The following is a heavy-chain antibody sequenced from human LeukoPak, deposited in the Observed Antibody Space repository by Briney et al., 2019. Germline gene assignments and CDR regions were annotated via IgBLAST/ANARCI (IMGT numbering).Heavy chain of an antibody. D-gene: IGHD2-2*02. V-gene: IGHV4-59*01. Sequence: SETLSLTCTVSGGSISGYYWSWIRQPPGKGLEWIGYIYYSGSTNYNPSLKSRVTISVDTSKNQFSLKLSSVTAADTAVYYCARGGRYTGYYYYYMDVWGKGTTVTVSS. J-gene: IGHJ6*03. CDR3: ARGGRYTGYYYYYMDV. CDR1: GGSISGYY. CDR2: IYYSGST.